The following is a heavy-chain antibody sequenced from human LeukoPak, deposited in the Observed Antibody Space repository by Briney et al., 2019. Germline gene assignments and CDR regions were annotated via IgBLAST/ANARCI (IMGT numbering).Heavy chain of an antibody. V-gene: IGHV1-46*01. CDR3: AALGGSYYQAYYFDY. D-gene: IGHD1-26*01. Sequence: ASVKVSCKASGYTFTGYYMHWVRQAPGQGLEWMGIINPSGGSTSYAQKFQGRVTMTRDTSTSTVYMELSSLRSEDTAVYYCAALGGSYYQAYYFDYWGQGTLVTVSS. CDR1: GYTFTGYY. J-gene: IGHJ4*02. CDR2: INPSGGST.